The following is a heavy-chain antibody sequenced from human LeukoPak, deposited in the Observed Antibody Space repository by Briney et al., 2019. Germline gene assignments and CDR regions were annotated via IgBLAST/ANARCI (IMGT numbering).Heavy chain of an antibody. CDR2: IHYTGAT. J-gene: IGHJ2*01. Sequence: SETLSLTCTVSGYSISSGYYWSWIRQPPGKGLEWIGEIHYTGATNYKPSLKSRVTISGDPSKNQVSLRVSSVTAADTAVYYCARGVLGPYYFDLWGRGTLVTVSS. V-gene: IGHV4-38-2*02. CDR1: GYSISSGYY. D-gene: IGHD7-27*01. CDR3: ARGVLGPYYFDL.